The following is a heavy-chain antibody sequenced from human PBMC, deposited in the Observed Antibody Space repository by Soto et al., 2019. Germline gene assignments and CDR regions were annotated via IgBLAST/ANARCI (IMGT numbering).Heavy chain of an antibody. CDR2: IYYSGST. CDR1: GGSISSGGYY. V-gene: IGHV4-31*03. CDR3: ASNLGYCSGGSCYSLEDADYYYYMDV. J-gene: IGHJ6*03. D-gene: IGHD2-15*01. Sequence: SETLSLTCTVSGGSISSGGYYWSWIRQHPGKGLEWIGYIYYSGSTYYNPSLKSRVTISVDTSKNQFSLKLSSVTAADTAVYYCASNLGYCSGGSCYSLEDADYYYYMDVWGKGTTVTVSS.